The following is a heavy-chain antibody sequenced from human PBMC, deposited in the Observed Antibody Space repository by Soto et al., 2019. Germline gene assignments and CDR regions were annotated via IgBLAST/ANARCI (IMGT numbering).Heavy chain of an antibody. CDR2: INHVGNT. D-gene: IGHD3-22*01. V-gene: IGHV4-34*01. CDR3: ARHFFLDSIGYYYTY. J-gene: IGHJ4*02. Sequence: PEETLSLICAVYGGSFSDYFWSWIRQPPGKGPEWIWEINHVGNTNYNPSLRSRVSMSVDTSKNQFYPKMRSVTAADTAVYFWARHFFLDSIGYYYTYWSQGSQVTVSS. CDR1: GGSFSDYF.